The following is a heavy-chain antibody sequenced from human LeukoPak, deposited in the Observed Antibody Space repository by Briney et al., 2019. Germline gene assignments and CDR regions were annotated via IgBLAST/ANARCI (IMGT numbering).Heavy chain of an antibody. J-gene: IGHJ5*02. V-gene: IGHV4-59*01. CDR2: IHYTGST. Sequence: SETLSLTCTVSGGSISSYYWSWIRQSPGKGLECIGYIHYTGSTNYNPSLKSRVTISVETSKNQFSLKLKSVTAADTAVYYCARQEQQLIYNWFDPWGQGTLVTVSS. CDR3: ARQEQQLIYNWFDP. D-gene: IGHD6-13*01. CDR1: GGSISSYY.